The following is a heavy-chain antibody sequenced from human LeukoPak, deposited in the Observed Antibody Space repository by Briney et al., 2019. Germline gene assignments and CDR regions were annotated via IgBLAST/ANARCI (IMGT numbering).Heavy chain of an antibody. Sequence: TGRSLRLSCAASGFIFSSYSMNWVRQAPGKGLEWVACITDDGRKTYHADSVKGRFTISRDDSKHTIYLQMSSLTPEDTAVYYCARNEAAWGQGTMVTVSS. V-gene: IGHV3-30*04. CDR3: ARNEAA. D-gene: IGHD6-25*01. CDR2: ITDDGRKT. J-gene: IGHJ3*01. CDR1: GFIFSSYS.